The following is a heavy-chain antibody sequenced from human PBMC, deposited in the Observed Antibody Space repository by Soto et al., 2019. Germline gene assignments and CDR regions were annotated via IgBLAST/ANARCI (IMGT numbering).Heavy chain of an antibody. J-gene: IGHJ6*03. Sequence: GGSLRLSCAASGFTFSSYSMNWVRQAPGKGLEWVSYISSSSSTIYYADSVKGRFTISRDNAKNSLYLQMNSLRAEDTAVYYCARDDWYSSGWFYMDVWGKGTTVTVSS. CDR1: GFTFSSYS. V-gene: IGHV3-48*01. CDR2: ISSSSSTI. CDR3: ARDDWYSSGWFYMDV. D-gene: IGHD6-19*01.